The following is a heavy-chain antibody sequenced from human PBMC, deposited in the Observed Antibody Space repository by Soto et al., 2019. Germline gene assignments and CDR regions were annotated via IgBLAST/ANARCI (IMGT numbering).Heavy chain of an antibody. CDR1: GFTFSSYA. J-gene: IGHJ3*02. Sequence: GGSLRLSCAASGFTFSSYAMHWVRQAPGKGLEWVAVISYDGSNKYYADSVKGRFTISRDNSKKTLYLQMNSLRAEDTAVYYCARERAEWELSAFDIWGQGTMVTVSS. CDR2: ISYDGSNK. D-gene: IGHD1-26*01. CDR3: ARERAEWELSAFDI. V-gene: IGHV3-30-3*01.